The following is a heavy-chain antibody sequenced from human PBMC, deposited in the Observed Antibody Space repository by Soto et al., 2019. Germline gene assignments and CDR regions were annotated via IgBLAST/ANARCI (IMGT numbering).Heavy chain of an antibody. CDR2: INAGNGNT. Sequence: ASVKVSCKASGYTFTSYAMHWVRQAPGQRLEWMGWINAGNGNTKYSQKFQGRVTITRDTSASTAYMELSSLRSEDTAVYYCARVGPYYYGMDVWGQGTTVTVSS. J-gene: IGHJ6*02. V-gene: IGHV1-3*01. CDR3: ARVGPYYYGMDV. CDR1: GYTFTSYA.